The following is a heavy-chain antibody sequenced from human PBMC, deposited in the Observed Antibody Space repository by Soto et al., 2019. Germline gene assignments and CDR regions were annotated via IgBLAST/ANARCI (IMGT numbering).Heavy chain of an antibody. Sequence: QVQLVQSGAEVKKPGSSVKVSCKASGGTFSSYSINWVRQAPGQGLEWMGEIIHIFGTANYAQKFQGRVTITADESTSTAYMELSSLRSEDKAVYYCARDGGRHSGGIDYWGQGTLVTVSS. CDR3: ARDGGRHSGGIDY. CDR1: GGTFSSYS. D-gene: IGHD1-26*01. CDR2: IIHIFGTA. J-gene: IGHJ4*02. V-gene: IGHV1-69*01.